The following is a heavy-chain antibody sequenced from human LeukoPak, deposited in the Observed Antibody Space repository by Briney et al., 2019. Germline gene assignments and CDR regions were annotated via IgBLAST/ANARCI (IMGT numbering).Heavy chain of an antibody. CDR3: ATIKRGNIFGYFDF. D-gene: IGHD5-18*01. V-gene: IGHV4-59*11. CDR2: MLDTVTT. J-gene: IGHJ4*02. CDR1: GASMNTHY. Sequence: SETLSLTCAVSGASMNTHYWSWIRQPPGKGLEWIGYMLDTVTTKDNPSLKSRFTLSADTSKNQFSLRLTSVTAADTAVYYCATIKRGNIFGYFDFWGQGIPVTVPS.